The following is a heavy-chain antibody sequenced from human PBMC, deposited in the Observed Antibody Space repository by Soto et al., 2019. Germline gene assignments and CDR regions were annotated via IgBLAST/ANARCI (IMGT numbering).Heavy chain of an antibody. CDR3: TRVQKKYRTTSGVDFDS. Sequence: GGSLRLSCVVSGFTFEEHTIHWVRQAPGKGLEWISLLSWDGGTTYYAESVKGRFTISRDSGTNSVFLQMDSLRSEDTALYYFTRVQKKYRTTSGVDFDSWGQGTQVTVSS. CDR1: GFTFEEHT. V-gene: IGHV3-43*01. D-gene: IGHD5-12*01. J-gene: IGHJ4*02. CDR2: LSWDGGTT.